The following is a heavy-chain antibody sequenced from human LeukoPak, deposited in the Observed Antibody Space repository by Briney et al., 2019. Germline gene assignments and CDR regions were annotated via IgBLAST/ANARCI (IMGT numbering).Heavy chain of an antibody. CDR3: ARHAEMATTSYYFDY. J-gene: IGHJ4*02. Sequence: SETLSLTCTVSAYSISSGYYWGWIRQPPGKGLEWIGSIYYSGSTYYNPSLKSRVTISVDTSKNQFSLKLSSVTAADTAVYYCARHAEMATTSYYFDYWGQGTLVTVSS. D-gene: IGHD5-24*01. V-gene: IGHV4-38-2*02. CDR1: AYSISSGYY. CDR2: IYYSGST.